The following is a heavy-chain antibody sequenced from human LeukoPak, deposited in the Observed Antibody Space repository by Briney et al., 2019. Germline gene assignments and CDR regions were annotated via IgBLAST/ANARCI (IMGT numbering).Heavy chain of an antibody. D-gene: IGHD4-17*01. V-gene: IGHV4-59*08. CDR3: ARGGDYDLYFQH. CDR2: IYYSGST. Sequence: SETLSLTCTVSGGSISSYYWSWIRQPPGKGLEWIGYIYYSGSTNYNPSLKSRVTISVDTSKNQFSLKLSSVTAADTAVYYCARGGDYDLYFQHWGQGTLVTVSS. CDR1: GGSISSYY. J-gene: IGHJ1*01.